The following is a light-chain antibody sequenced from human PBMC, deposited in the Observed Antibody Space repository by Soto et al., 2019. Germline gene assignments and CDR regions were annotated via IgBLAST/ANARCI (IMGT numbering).Light chain of an antibody. V-gene: IGLV2-23*01. CDR1: SSDVGGYNL. CDR2: EGS. J-gene: IGLJ2*01. CDR3: CSYAGSSTYVV. Sequence: SVLTQPASVSGSPGQSITISCTGTSSDVGGYNLVSWYQQHPGKAPKLMIYEGSKRPSGVSNRFSGSKSGNTASLTISGLQAEDEADYYCCSYAGSSTYVVFGGGTK.